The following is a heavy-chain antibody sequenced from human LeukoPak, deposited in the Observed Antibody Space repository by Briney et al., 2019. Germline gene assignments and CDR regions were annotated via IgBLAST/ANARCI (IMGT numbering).Heavy chain of an antibody. V-gene: IGHV1-2*02. CDR1: AYTFIGYD. CDR3: ARGGFLEWSYNPNDAFDI. D-gene: IGHD3-3*01. Sequence: ASVKVSCKASAYTFIGYDLHWVRRAPGQGLEWMGWINPNSVGANYAQKFQGRVTMTRDTSISTAYMELTRLRSDDTAVYYCARGGFLEWSYNPNDAFDIWGQGTMVTVSS. CDR2: INPNSVGA. J-gene: IGHJ3*02.